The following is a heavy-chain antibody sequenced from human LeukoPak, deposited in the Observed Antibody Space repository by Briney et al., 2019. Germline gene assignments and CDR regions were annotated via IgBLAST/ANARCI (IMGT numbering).Heavy chain of an antibody. CDR3: ARGLRYYYDSSGYSDY. J-gene: IGHJ4*02. CDR2: INHSGST. D-gene: IGHD3-22*01. V-gene: IGHV4-34*01. CDR1: GGSFSGYY. Sequence: SETLSLTCAVYGGSFSGYYWSWIRQPPGKGLEWIGEINHSGSTNYNPSLKSRVTISVDTSKNQFSLKLSSATAADTAVYYCARGLRYYYDSSGYSDYWGQGTLVTVSS.